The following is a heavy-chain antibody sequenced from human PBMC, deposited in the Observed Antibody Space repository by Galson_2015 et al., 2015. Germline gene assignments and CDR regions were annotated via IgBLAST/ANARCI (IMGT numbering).Heavy chain of an antibody. J-gene: IGHJ6*03. D-gene: IGHD4-17*01. Sequence: SLRLGCEAYGFTLSRFWMHWVRHAPGTGLVGVSRAKSDGSYIRYADSGKGRLTISRDDARHALYLQMNSLRAEDTAVYYCAREDYADYYYMDVWGKGTTVTVS. CDR1: GFTLSRFW. V-gene: IGHV3-74*01. CDR2: AKSDGSYI. CDR3: AREDYADYYYMDV.